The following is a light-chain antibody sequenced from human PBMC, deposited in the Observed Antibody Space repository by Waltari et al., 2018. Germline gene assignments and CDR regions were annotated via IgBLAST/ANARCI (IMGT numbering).Light chain of an antibody. CDR3: NSRDSSGNVV. Sequence: SALPQDPAVSVALGRTFRFTRTGNRRTASYESWYQQKAGQAPVLVIHGENNRPSGIPYRFSGSSSGNTASLTITGAQAGDEADYYCNSRDSSGNVVFGAGTKLTVL. V-gene: IGLV3-19*01. CDR1: RRTASY. CDR2: GEN. J-gene: IGLJ2*01.